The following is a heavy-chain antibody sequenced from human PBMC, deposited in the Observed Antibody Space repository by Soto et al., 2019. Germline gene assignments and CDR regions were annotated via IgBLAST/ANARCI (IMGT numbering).Heavy chain of an antibody. CDR1: GFTFSSYW. Sequence: PGGSLRLSCAPSGFTFSSYWMSWVRQAPGKGLEWVANIKQDGSEKYYVDSVKGRFTISRDNAKNSLYLQMNSLRAEDTAVYYCARDRITIFGVAPHDTYYYYGMDVWGQGTTVTVSS. CDR2: IKQDGSEK. J-gene: IGHJ6*02. V-gene: IGHV3-7*01. CDR3: ARDRITIFGVAPHDTYYYYGMDV. D-gene: IGHD3-3*01.